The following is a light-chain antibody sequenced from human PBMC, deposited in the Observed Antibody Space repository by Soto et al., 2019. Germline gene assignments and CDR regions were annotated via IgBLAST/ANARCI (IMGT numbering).Light chain of an antibody. CDR3: QQYNSYSRT. CDR1: QSISSW. J-gene: IGKJ1*01. V-gene: IGKV1-5*01. Sequence: DIQMTQSPSTLPASVGDRVTITCRASQSISSWLAWYQQKPGKAPKLLIYDASSLESGVPSRFSGSGSGTEFTLTISRLQPDDFATYYCQQYNSYSRTFGQGTKVEIK. CDR2: DAS.